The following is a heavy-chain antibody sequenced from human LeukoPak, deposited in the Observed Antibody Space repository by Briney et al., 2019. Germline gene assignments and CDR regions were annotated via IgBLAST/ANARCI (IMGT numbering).Heavy chain of an antibody. Sequence: PGESLRLSCAASGFTLGDYGMSWVRQAPEKGLEWVSGLNWDGGTTGHADSVKGRFTISRDNAKNSLYLQMNSLRAEDTALYYCASAQTYGDYRLLLDYWGQGTLVTVSS. D-gene: IGHD4-17*01. CDR1: GFTLGDYG. CDR3: ASAQTYGDYRLLLDY. J-gene: IGHJ4*02. V-gene: IGHV3-20*04. CDR2: LNWDGGTT.